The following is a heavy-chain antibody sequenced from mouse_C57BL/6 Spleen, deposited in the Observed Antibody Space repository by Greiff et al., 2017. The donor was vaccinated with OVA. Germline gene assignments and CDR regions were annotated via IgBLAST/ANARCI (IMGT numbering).Heavy chain of an antibody. CDR2: ISSGSSTI. J-gene: IGHJ2*01. CDR3: ASMGNYVLFDY. V-gene: IGHV5-17*01. Sequence: EVQLQQSGGGLVKPGGSLKLSCAASGFTFSDYGMHWVRQAPEKGLEWVAYISSGSSTIYYADTVKGRFTISRDNAKNTLFLQMTSLRSEDTAMYYCASMGNYVLFDYWGQGTTLTVSS. CDR1: GFTFSDYG. D-gene: IGHD2-1*01.